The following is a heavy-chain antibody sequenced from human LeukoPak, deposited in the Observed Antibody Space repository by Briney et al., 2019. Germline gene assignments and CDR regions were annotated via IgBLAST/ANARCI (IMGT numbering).Heavy chain of an antibody. Sequence: VASVKVSCKSSGYTFTGYYMHWVRQAPGQGLEWMGWINPNSGGTNYAQKFQGRVTMTRDTSISTAYMELSRLRSDDTAVYYCARAGVYYYYMDVWGKGTTVTVSS. J-gene: IGHJ6*03. D-gene: IGHD3-10*01. CDR1: GYTFTGYY. CDR3: ARAGVYYYYMDV. V-gene: IGHV1-2*02. CDR2: INPNSGGT.